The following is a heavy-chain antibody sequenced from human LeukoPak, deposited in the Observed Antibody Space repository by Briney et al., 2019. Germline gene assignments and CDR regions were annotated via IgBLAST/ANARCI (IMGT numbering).Heavy chain of an antibody. CDR2: IYTTGRT. Sequence: SQPLSPTSTDTGGSITSGSNYWSWVRQPAGKGLEWIGRIYTTGRTIYNPSLKSQVTISINTSKNQFSLKLTSVTATETAMYYCARESLEFRFFDFWGEGALVIFSS. CDR3: ARESLEFRFFDF. V-gene: IGHV4-61*02. CDR1: GGSITSGSNY. D-gene: IGHD1-1*01. J-gene: IGHJ4*02.